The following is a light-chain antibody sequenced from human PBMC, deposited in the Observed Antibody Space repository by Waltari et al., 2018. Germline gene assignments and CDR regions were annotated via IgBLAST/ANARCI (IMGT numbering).Light chain of an antibody. CDR2: EGN. V-gene: IGLV2-8*01. J-gene: IGLJ3*02. Sequence: QSALTQPPSASGSPGQSVTISCTGTSSDVGGYNYVSWYQHHPGKAPKVMIYEGNKRPSGVPDRFSGSKSGHTASLTVSGVQAEDEADYYCSSYGGSNNLVFGGGTKLTVL. CDR3: SSYGGSNNLV. CDR1: SSDVGGYNY.